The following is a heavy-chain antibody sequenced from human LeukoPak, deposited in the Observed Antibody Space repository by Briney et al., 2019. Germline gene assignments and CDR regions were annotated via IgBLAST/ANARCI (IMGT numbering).Heavy chain of an antibody. Sequence: SETLSLTCTVSGDSISSSSYYWGWIRQPPGKGLEWIGSIPYSGSTYYNPSLKSRVTISVDTSKNQFSLKLSSVTAADTAVYYCARCKDYYVSGSYYKTFDYWGQGTLATVSS. J-gene: IGHJ4*02. D-gene: IGHD3-10*01. V-gene: IGHV4-39*07. CDR2: IPYSGST. CDR1: GDSISSSSYY. CDR3: ARCKDYYVSGSYYKTFDY.